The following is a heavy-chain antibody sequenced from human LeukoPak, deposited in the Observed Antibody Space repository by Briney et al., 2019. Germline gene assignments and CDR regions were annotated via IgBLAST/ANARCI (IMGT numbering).Heavy chain of an antibody. CDR3: AGLSGSDAFDI. D-gene: IGHD3-22*01. CDR2: IYYSGST. Sequence: PSETLSLTCTVSGGSISSSSYYWGWIRQPPGKGLEWIGSIYYSGSTYYNPSLKSRVTISVDTSKNQFSLKLSSVTAADTAVYYCAGLSGSDAFDIWGQGTMVTVSS. CDR1: GGSISSSSYY. V-gene: IGHV4-39*07. J-gene: IGHJ3*02.